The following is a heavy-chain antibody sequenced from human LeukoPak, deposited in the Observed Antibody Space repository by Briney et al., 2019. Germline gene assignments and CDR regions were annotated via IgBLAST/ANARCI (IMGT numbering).Heavy chain of an antibody. D-gene: IGHD3-9*01. CDR2: IYYSGST. CDR1: GGAISSGSYY. CDR3: ARSAGGYDILTGYYLDYYYYYMDV. J-gene: IGHJ6*03. Sequence: SETLSLTCIVSGGAISSGSYYWGWIRQPPGKGLEWIGYIYYSGSTNYNPSLKSRVTISVDTSKNQFSLKLSSVTAADTAVYYCARSAGGYDILTGYYLDYYYYYMDVWGKGTTVTISS. V-gene: IGHV4-61*01.